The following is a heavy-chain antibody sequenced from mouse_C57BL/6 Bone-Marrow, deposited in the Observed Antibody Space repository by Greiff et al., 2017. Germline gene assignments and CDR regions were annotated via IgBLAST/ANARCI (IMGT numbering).Heavy chain of an antibody. V-gene: IGHV1-64*01. CDR2: IHPNSGST. D-gene: IGHD2-4*01. CDR1: GYTFTSYW. Sequence: QAQLQQPGAELVKPGASVKLSCKASGYTFTSYWMHWVKQRPGQGLEWIGMIHPNSGSTNYNEKFKSKATLTVDKSSSTAYMQLSSLTSEDSAVYYCARSGDYDLYWYFDVWGTGTTVTVSS. CDR3: ARSGDYDLYWYFDV. J-gene: IGHJ1*03.